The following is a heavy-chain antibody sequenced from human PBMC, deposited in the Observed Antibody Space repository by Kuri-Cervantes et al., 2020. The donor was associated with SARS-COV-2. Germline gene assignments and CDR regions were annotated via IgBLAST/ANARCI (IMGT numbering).Heavy chain of an antibody. CDR2: IKEDGSEK. D-gene: IGHD5-12*01. Sequence: GESLKLSCAASTVTFSNAWMSRDRQAPGKGLEWVANIKEDGSEKYYVDSVKGRFTISRDNAKNSLYLQMNSLRAEDTAVYYCARDDLAHASWALSFIVATITSRDDGFDIWGQGTMVTVSS. CDR3: ARDDLAHASWALSFIVATITSRDDGFDI. V-gene: IGHV3-7*01. CDR1: TVTFSNAW. J-gene: IGHJ3*02.